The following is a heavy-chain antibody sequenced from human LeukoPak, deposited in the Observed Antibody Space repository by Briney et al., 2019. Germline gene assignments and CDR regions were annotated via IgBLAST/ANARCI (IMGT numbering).Heavy chain of an antibody. CDR3: ARLGKDPDRRDGYNYKGQYFDY. V-gene: IGHV4-61*02. J-gene: IGHJ4*02. CDR1: GGSISSGSYY. Sequence: SQTLSLTCTVSGGSISSGSYYWSWIRQPAGKGLEWIGRIYTSGSTNYNPSLKSRVTISVDKSKNQFSLKLSSVTAADTAVYYCARLGKDPDRRDGYNYKGQYFDYWGQGTLVTVSS. D-gene: IGHD5-24*01. CDR2: IYTSGST.